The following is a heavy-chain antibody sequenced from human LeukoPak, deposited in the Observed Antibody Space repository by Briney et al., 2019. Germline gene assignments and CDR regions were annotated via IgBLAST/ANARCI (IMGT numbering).Heavy chain of an antibody. V-gene: IGHV4-4*07. CDR3: ARDIADCSGGSCHSNWFDP. D-gene: IGHD2-15*01. CDR2: ISTSGST. Sequence: KPSETLSLTCTVSGGSISSYYWSWIRQPAGKGLESIGHISTSGSTNYNPSLKSRVTMSVDTSKNQFSLKLSSVTAADTAVYYCARDIADCSGGSCHSNWFDPWGQGTLVTVSS. CDR1: GGSISSYY. J-gene: IGHJ5*02.